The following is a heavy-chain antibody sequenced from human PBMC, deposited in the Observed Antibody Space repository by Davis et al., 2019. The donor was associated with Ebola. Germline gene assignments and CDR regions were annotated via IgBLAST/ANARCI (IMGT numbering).Heavy chain of an antibody. D-gene: IGHD3-9*01. CDR1: GFTFSDYN. CDR3: ARFHHSFDL. Sequence: GESLKISCAASGFTFSDYNLNWVRQTPEKGLEWVSSINSSNTYIYYADSLKGRFTISRDDAKNSVYLHMNSLRAEDTAVYYCARFHHSFDLWGQGVLVTVSS. J-gene: IGHJ4*02. CDR2: INSSNTYI. V-gene: IGHV3-21*01.